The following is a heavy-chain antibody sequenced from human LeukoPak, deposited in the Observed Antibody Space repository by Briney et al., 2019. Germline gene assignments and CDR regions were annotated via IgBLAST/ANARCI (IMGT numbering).Heavy chain of an antibody. D-gene: IGHD5-12*01. CDR3: ARVGVVATIFDY. CDR2: IYYSGST. V-gene: IGHV4-39*07. CDR1: GGSISSSSYY. J-gene: IGHJ4*02. Sequence: SETLSLTCTVSGGSISSSSYYWGWIRQPPGKGLEWIGNIYYSGSTYYNPSLKSRVTISVDRSKNQFSLKLSSVTAADTAVYYCARVGVVATIFDYWGQGTLVTVSS.